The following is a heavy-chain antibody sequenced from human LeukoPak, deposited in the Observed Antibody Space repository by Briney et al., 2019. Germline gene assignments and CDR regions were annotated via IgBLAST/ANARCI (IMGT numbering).Heavy chain of an antibody. V-gene: IGHV1-2*02. CDR2: IIPIFGTA. J-gene: IGHJ5*02. CDR3: ARDRKQQLPTRGWFDP. D-gene: IGHD6-13*01. CDR1: GYTFTGYY. Sequence: ASVKVSCKASGYTFTGYYMHWVRQAPGQGLEWMGGIIPIFGTANYAQKFQGRVTMTTDTSTSTAYMELRSLRSDDTAVYYCARDRKQQLPTRGWFDPWGQGTLVTVSS.